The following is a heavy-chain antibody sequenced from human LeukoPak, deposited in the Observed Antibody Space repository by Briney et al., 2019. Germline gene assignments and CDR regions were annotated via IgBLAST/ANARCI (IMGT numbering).Heavy chain of an antibody. CDR3: ARAGAIFGVPGAFDL. CDR2: IIPVYGAA. Sequence: GSSVKVSCKASGGTFSSSPMYWVRQARGQGLEWMGGIIPVYGAATYSQKFQGRVTITADEPTTTAYMELRSLRSGDTGIYYCARAGAIFGVPGAFDLWGQGTFVSVSS. J-gene: IGHJ3*01. D-gene: IGHD3-3*02. V-gene: IGHV1-69*13. CDR1: GGTFSSSP.